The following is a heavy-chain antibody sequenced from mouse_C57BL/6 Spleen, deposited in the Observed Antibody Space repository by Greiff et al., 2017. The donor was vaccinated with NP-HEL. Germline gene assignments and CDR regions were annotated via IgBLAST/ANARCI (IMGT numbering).Heavy chain of an antibody. V-gene: IGHV5-9-1*02. D-gene: IGHD1-1*01. Sequence: EVQGVESGEGLVKPGGSLKLSCAASGFTFSSYAMSWVRQTPEKRLEWVAYISSGGDYIYYADTVKGRFTISRDNARNPLYLQMSSLKSEDTAMYYCTREGAYYGSSLAWFAYWGQGTLVTVSA. J-gene: IGHJ3*01. CDR2: ISSGGDYI. CDR1: GFTFSSYA. CDR3: TREGAYYGSSLAWFAY.